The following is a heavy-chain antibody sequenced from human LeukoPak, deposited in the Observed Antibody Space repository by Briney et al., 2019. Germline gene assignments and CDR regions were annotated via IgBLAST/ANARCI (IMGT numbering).Heavy chain of an antibody. D-gene: IGHD3-10*01. CDR2: IYYSGST. J-gene: IGHJ6*02. CDR1: GGSISGYY. V-gene: IGHV4-59*08. Sequence: SETLSLTCTVSGGSISGYYWSWLRQPPGKGLEWIGYIYYSGSTNYNPSLKSRVTMSVDTSKNQFSLKLSSLTAADTAVYYCARLGRITMIRGTSDYYHSMDVWGQGTTVTVSS. CDR3: ARLGRITMIRGTSDYYHSMDV.